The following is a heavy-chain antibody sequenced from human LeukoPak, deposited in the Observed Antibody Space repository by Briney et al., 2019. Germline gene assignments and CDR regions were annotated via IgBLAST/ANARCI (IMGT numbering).Heavy chain of an antibody. CDR1: GFTFSSYR. V-gene: IGHV3-21*01. J-gene: IGHJ6*02. Sequence: GGSLRLSCAASGFTFSSYRMNWVRQAPGKGLEWVSSISSSSDYRYYGRFTSSRDNAKNSLYLQMNSLRAEDTAVYYCARDIFYSNGYYGMGVWGQGTTVTVSS. CDR3: ARDIFYSNGYYGMGV. D-gene: IGHD4-11*01. CDR2: ISSSSDYR.